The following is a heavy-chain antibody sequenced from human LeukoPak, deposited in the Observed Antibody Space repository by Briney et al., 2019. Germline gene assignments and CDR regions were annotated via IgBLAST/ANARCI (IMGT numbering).Heavy chain of an antibody. CDR2: INPNSGGT. CDR3: ARGKSYYYDSSGYYYFDY. Sequence: ASVKVSCKASGYTFTGYYMYWVRQAPGQGLEWMGWINPNSGGTNYAQKFQGRVTMTRDTSISTAYMELSRLRSDDTAVYYCARGKSYYYDSSGYYYFDYWGQGTLVTVSS. J-gene: IGHJ4*02. CDR1: GYTFTGYY. V-gene: IGHV1-2*02. D-gene: IGHD3-22*01.